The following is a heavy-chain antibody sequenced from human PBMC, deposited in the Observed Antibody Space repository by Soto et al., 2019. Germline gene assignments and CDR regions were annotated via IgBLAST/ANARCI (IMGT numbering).Heavy chain of an antibody. CDR1: RGTFSSYA. V-gene: IGHV1-69*13. Sequence: GASVKVSCKAPRGTFSSYAISWVRQAPGQGLEWMGGIIPIFGTANYAQKFQGRVTITADESTSTAYMELSSLRAEDTAVYYCAKATIGGSYYYGLDVWGQGTTVTVSS. J-gene: IGHJ6*02. CDR3: AKATIGGSYYYGLDV. CDR2: IIPIFGTA. D-gene: IGHD3-10*01.